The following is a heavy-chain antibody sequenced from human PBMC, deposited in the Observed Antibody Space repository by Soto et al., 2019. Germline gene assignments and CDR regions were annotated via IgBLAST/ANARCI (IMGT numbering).Heavy chain of an antibody. CDR3: AREGLVRGVLRGIRFDP. Sequence: QVQLVQSGPAVKKPGSSVKVSCKASGGSLNYNAFSWVRQAPGQGLEWMGGINAGNGDTKYSHQFQGRVTFSRDTSASTVYMELSSLRSEDTAVYYCAREGLVRGVLRGIRFDPWGQGTLVTVSS. CDR2: INAGNGDT. V-gene: IGHV1-3*01. J-gene: IGHJ5*02. CDR1: GGSLNYNA. D-gene: IGHD3-10*01.